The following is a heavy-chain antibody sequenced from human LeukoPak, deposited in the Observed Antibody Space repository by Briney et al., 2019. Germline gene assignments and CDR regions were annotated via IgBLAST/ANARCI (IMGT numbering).Heavy chain of an antibody. CDR1: GGSFSGYY. J-gene: IGHJ6*02. CDR2: INHSGST. CDR3: ARGNHCSGGSCYFVYYYYGMDV. V-gene: IGHV4-34*01. D-gene: IGHD2-15*01. Sequence: PSETLSLTCAVSGGSFSGYYWSWIRQPPGKGLEWIGEINHSGSTNYNPSLKSRVTISVDTSKNQFSLKLSSVTAADTAVYYCARGNHCSGGSCYFVYYYYGMDVWGQGTTVTVSS.